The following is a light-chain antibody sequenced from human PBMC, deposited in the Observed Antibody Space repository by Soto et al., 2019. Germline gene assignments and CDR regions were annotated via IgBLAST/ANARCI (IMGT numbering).Light chain of an antibody. J-gene: IGKJ4*01. Sequence: IQLTQSPSSLSASVGDRVTITCRASQGINSYLAWYQQKPGKSPKLLIYAASTLQSGVPSRFSGSESGTDFTLTISSPQPEDFATYYCQQLNSYPSSTFGGGTKVDI. CDR3: QQLNSYPSST. CDR2: AAS. CDR1: QGINSY. V-gene: IGKV1-9*01.